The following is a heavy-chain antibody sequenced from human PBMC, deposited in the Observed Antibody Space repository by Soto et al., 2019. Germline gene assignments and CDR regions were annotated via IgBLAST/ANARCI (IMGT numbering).Heavy chain of an antibody. CDR3: AREWLRQSMDV. CDR1: GFTFSSYW. D-gene: IGHD5-12*01. J-gene: IGHJ6*04. CDR2: INRSGSDI. V-gene: IGHV3-48*01. Sequence: SLRLSCAASGFTFSSYWMSCVRQAPGKGLEWVSYINRSGSDIYYADSVKGRFTISRDNAKNSLYLQMNSLRAEDTAVYYCAREWLRQSMDVWGKGTTVTVSS.